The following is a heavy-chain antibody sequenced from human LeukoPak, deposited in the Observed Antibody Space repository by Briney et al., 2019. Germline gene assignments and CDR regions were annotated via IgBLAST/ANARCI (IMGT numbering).Heavy chain of an antibody. J-gene: IGHJ4*02. CDR2: IKQDGSEK. Sequence: GRSLRLSCAASGFTFSSYGMHWVRQAPGKGLEWVANIKQDGSEKYYVDSVKGRFTISRDNAKNSLYLQMNSLRAEDTAVYYCARERVVGGGFDYWGQGTLVTVSS. V-gene: IGHV3-7*01. CDR1: GFTFSSYG. CDR3: ARERVVGGGFDY. D-gene: IGHD1-26*01.